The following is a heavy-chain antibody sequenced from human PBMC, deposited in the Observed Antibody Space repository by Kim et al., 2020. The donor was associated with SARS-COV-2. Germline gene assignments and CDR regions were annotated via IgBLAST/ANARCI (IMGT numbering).Heavy chain of an antibody. CDR2: IRSKADNYAT. Sequence: GGSLRLSCAASGFSFSGSAMHWVRQASGKGVEWIGRIRSKADNYATAYGASVKGRFTISRDDSKNTAFLQMSSLKSEDTAVYYCARRQTGGYYEGGQGTLVTVSS. CDR1: GFSFSGSA. V-gene: IGHV3-73*01. D-gene: IGHD3-3*01. CDR3: ARRQTGGYYE. J-gene: IGHJ4*02.